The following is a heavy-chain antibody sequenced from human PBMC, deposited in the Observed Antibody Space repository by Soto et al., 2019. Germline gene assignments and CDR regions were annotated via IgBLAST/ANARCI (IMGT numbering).Heavy chain of an antibody. CDR3: ARLTAAQGAYYYYGMDV. J-gene: IGHJ6*02. V-gene: IGHV5-10-1*01. CDR1: GYSFTSYW. Sequence: GESLKISCKGSGYSFTSYWISWVRQMPGKGLEWMGRIDPSDSYTNYSPSFQGHVTISADKSISTAYLQWSSLKASDTAMYYCARLTAAQGAYYYYGMDVCGQGTTVIVSS. CDR2: IDPSDSYT. D-gene: IGHD2-15*01.